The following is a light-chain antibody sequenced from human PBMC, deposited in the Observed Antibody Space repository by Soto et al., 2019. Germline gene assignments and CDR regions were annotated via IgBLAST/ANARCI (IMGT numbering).Light chain of an antibody. V-gene: IGKV1-5*03. CDR3: QQYNSYPWT. CDR2: KAS. Sequence: DIQMTQSPSTLSASVGDRVTITCRASQSISSWLAWYQQKPGKTPKVLIYKASSLESGVPSRFSGSGSGTEFPLTISSLQPDDFATYYCQQYNSYPWTFDQGTKVEIK. CDR1: QSISSW. J-gene: IGKJ1*01.